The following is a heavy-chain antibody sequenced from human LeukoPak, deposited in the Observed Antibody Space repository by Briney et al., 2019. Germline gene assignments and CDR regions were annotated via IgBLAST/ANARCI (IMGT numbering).Heavy chain of an antibody. J-gene: IGHJ4*02. CDR1: GFTFDDYA. D-gene: IGHD3-10*01. CDR3: AKSMVRGVIITLDY. Sequence: GGSLRLSCAASGFTFDDYAMHWVRQAPGEGPEWVSGISWNSGSIGYADSVKGRFTISRDNAKNSLYLQMNSLRAEDTALYYCAKSMVRGVIITLDYWGQGTLVTVSS. V-gene: IGHV3-9*01. CDR2: ISWNSGSI.